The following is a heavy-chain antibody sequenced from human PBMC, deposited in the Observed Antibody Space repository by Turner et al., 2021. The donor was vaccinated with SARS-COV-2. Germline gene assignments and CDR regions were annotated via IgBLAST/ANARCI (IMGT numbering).Heavy chain of an antibody. CDR1: GSTFGTYS. CDR3: ARARWHYYDSSGYYPDAFDI. J-gene: IGHJ3*02. V-gene: IGHV3-21*01. Sequence: EVQLVESGGGLVKPGGSLRVSCEASGSTFGTYSMNWVRQAPGKGLEWVSSISSSSSYIYYADSVKGRFTISRDNAKNSLSLQMNSLRAEDTAVYYCARARWHYYDSSGYYPDAFDIWGQGTMVTVSS. D-gene: IGHD3-22*01. CDR2: ISSSSSYI.